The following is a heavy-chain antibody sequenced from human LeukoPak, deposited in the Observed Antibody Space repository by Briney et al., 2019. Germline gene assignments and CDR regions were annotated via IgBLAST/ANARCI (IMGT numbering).Heavy chain of an antibody. CDR3: ARAVGNSGSDY. CDR1: RFTFSSYW. V-gene: IGHV3-7*04. Sequence: GGSLRLSCAASRFTFSSYWMCWVRQAPGKGLEWVANIKQDGSEKYYVDSVRGRFTISRDNAKNSLYLQMNSLKAEDTAVYYCARAVGNSGSDYWGQGTLVTVS. J-gene: IGHJ4*02. D-gene: IGHD4-23*01. CDR2: IKQDGSEK.